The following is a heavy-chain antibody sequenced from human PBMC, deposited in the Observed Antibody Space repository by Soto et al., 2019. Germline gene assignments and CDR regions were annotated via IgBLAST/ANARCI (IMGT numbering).Heavy chain of an antibody. Sequence: SETLSLTCTVSGGSVSSGSYYWSWIRQPPGKGLEWIGSIYYSGSTNSNPSLKSRVTISVDTSKNQFSLKLSSVTAADTAVYYCARDLRSSGSYFDYWGQGTLVTVSS. CDR3: ARDLRSSGSYFDY. CDR2: IYYSGST. V-gene: IGHV4-61*01. CDR1: GGSVSSGSYY. D-gene: IGHD3-10*01. J-gene: IGHJ4*02.